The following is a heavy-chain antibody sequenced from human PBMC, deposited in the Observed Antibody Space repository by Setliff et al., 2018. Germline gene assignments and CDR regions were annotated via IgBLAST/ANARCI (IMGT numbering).Heavy chain of an antibody. D-gene: IGHD3-3*01. CDR2: IYTGGST. J-gene: IGHJ5*02. CDR3: ARGRGLEWLPESWFDP. V-gene: IGHV4-4*07. Sequence: PSETLSLTCTVSGGSISSHYWSWFRQSAGKGLEWIGRIYTGGSTNYNPSLKSRVTISLDTSKNHFSLTLTSVTAADTAAYYCARGRGLEWLPESWFDPWGQGTLVTVSS. CDR1: GGSISSHY.